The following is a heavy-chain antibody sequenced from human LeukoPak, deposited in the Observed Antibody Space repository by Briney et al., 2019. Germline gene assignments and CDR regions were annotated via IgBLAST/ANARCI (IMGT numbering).Heavy chain of an antibody. CDR2: IYYSGST. CDR3: ARHLWDYTYYYMDV. CDR1: GGSISSYY. Sequence: SETLSLTCTVSGGSISSYYWSWIRQPPGKGLEWIGYIYYSGSTNYNPSLKSRVTISVDTSKNQFSLKLSSATAADTAVYYCARHLWDYTYYYMDVWGKGTTVTVSS. D-gene: IGHD7-27*01. J-gene: IGHJ6*03. V-gene: IGHV4-59*08.